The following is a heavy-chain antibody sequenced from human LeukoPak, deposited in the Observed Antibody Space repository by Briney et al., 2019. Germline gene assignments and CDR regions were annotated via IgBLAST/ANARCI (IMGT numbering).Heavy chain of an antibody. CDR2: ISSNGGST. D-gene: IGHD2-2*01. V-gene: IGHV3-64D*06. J-gene: IGHJ4*02. Sequence: PGGSLRLSCSASGFTFSSYAMHWVRQAPGKGLEYVSAISSNGGSTYYADSVKGRFTISRDNSKNTLYLQMSSLRAEDTAVYYCVNDLWLGVVPAAYFDYWGQGTLVTVSS. CDR1: GFTFSSYA. CDR3: VNDLWLGVVPAAYFDY.